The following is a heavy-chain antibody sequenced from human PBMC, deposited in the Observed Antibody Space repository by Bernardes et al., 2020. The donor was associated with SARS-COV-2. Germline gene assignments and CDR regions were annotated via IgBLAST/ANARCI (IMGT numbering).Heavy chain of an antibody. Sequence: SEPLYLTCAVYGGSFSGYYWSWIRKPPGKGLEWIGEINHSGSTNYNPSLKSRVTISVDTSKNQFSLKLSSVTAADTAVYYCARVVDTRITMVRGVMSAFDIWGQGTMVTVSS. J-gene: IGHJ3*02. CDR2: INHSGST. CDR3: ARVVDTRITMVRGVMSAFDI. D-gene: IGHD3-10*01. CDR1: GGSFSGYY. V-gene: IGHV4-34*01.